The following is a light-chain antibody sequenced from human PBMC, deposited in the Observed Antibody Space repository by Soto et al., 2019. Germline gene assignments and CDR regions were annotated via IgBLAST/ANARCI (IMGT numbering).Light chain of an antibody. V-gene: IGLV1-47*01. CDR1: SSNIGSKY. Sequence: QSVLTQPPSASGTPGQRVTISCSGSSSNIGSKYVYWYQQLPGTAPNLLIYRNNQRPSGVPDRFSGSKSGTSASLAISGLRSEDEADYYCAAWDDSLSGLYVFGTGTKLTVL. CDR2: RNN. J-gene: IGLJ1*01. CDR3: AAWDDSLSGLYV.